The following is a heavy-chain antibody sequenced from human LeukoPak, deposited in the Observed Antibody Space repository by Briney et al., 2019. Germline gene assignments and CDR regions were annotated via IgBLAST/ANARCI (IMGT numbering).Heavy chain of an antibody. CDR3: ARDGNWGYIADAFDI. D-gene: IGHD7-27*01. CDR2: IYTSGST. Sequence: SETLSLTCTVSGGSISSSSYYWSWIRQPAGKGLEWIGRIYTSGSTNYNPSLKSRVTISVDTSKNQFSLKLSSVTAADTAVYYCARDGNWGYIADAFDIWGQGTMVTVSS. J-gene: IGHJ3*02. V-gene: IGHV4-61*02. CDR1: GGSISSSSYY.